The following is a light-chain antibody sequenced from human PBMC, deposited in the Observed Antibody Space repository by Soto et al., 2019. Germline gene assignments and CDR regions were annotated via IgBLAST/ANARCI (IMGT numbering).Light chain of an antibody. Sequence: EIVMTQSPATLSVSPGERATLSCRTSQSISTNLAWYQQKPVQAPRLLIYGASTRSTGIPARFSGSGSGTDFTLTISSLQSEDVAVYYCQQYNNWPPLTFGGGTKVEIK. J-gene: IGKJ4*01. CDR3: QQYNNWPPLT. CDR2: GAS. CDR1: QSISTN. V-gene: IGKV3-15*01.